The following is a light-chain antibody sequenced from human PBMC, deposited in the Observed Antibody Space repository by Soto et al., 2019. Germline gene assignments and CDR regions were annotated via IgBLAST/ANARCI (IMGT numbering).Light chain of an antibody. CDR2: WAS. CDR3: QQYLHTPRT. CDR1: QTVLYSSNNKNY. V-gene: IGKV4-1*01. Sequence: VMTQSTESLAATLGERAPINCKSGQTVLYSSNNKNYLAWYQQKPGQPPKLLIYWASTRESGVPDRFSGSGSGADFTLTISSLQAEDVAVYYCQQYLHTPRTFGQGTKVDIK. J-gene: IGKJ1*01.